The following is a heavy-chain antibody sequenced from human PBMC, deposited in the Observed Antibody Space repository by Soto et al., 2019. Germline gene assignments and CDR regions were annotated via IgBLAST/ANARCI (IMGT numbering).Heavy chain of an antibody. CDR2: IKSKTDGGTT. V-gene: IGHV3-15*07. J-gene: IGHJ5*02. Sequence: PGRCLRLSCSASGFTFSNTWMNCVRQAPGKGLEWVGRIKSKTDGGTTDYAAPVKDRFSISRDDLRNTLYLQMNSLKTEATAVYYCTTDFERYDVWALFAPWGQGA. CDR1: GFTFSNTW. CDR3: TTDFERYDVWALFAP. D-gene: IGHD3-3*01.